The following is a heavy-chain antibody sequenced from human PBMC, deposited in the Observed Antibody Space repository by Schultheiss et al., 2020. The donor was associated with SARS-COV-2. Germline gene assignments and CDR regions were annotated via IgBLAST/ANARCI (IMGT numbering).Heavy chain of an antibody. CDR2: IYYSGST. CDR1: GGSISSYY. D-gene: IGHD4-23*01. V-gene: IGHV4-59*12. CDR3: ARAVDYGGPNNWFDP. J-gene: IGHJ5*02. Sequence: SETLSLTCTVSGGSISSYYWSWIRQHPGKGLEWIGYIYYSGSTYYNPSLKSRVTISVDTSKNQFSLKLTSVTAADTAVYYCARAVDYGGPNNWFDPWGQGTLVTVSS.